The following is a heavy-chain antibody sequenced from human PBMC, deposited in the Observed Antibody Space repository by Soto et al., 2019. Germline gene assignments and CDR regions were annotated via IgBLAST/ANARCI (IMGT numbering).Heavy chain of an antibody. CDR2: ISGSGGST. D-gene: IGHD3-3*01. CDR1: GFTFSSYA. CDR3: AKCGSRGSATIFGVVTADPENNWFDP. J-gene: IGHJ5*02. Sequence: GGSLRLSCAASGFTFSSYAMSWVRQAPGKGLEWVSAISGSGGSTYYADSVKGRFTISRDNSKNTMYLQMNSLRAEDTAVYYCAKCGSRGSATIFGVVTADPENNWFDPWGQGTLVTVSS. V-gene: IGHV3-23*01.